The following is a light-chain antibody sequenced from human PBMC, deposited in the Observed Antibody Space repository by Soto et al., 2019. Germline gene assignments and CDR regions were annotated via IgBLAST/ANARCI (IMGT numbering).Light chain of an antibody. CDR2: AAS. J-gene: IGKJ5*01. CDR3: QQPISFPIT. CDR1: RGLSGW. V-gene: IGKV1D-12*01. Sequence: DIQMTQSPSSVSASVGDRVTITCRASRGLSGWLAWYQQKPGKAPKLLISAASSLQSGVPSRFSGSGSGTDFTLTIRSLQPEDFATYYCQQPISFPITFGQGTRLEIK.